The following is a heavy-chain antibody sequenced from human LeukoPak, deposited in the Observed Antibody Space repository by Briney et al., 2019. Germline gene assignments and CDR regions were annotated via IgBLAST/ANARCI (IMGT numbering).Heavy chain of an antibody. CDR1: GFTFSTHW. D-gene: IGHD5-12*01. CDR2: IKEDGSVK. V-gene: IGHV3-7*03. J-gene: IGHJ4*02. CDR3: ARDSTWQLDY. Sequence: GGSLRLSYTASGFTFSTHWMTWVRQPPGKGLEWVANIKEDGSVKYYVDSVKGRFTISRDNTKNALYLQMNGLRADDTAVYFCARDSTWQLDYWGQGTLITDSS.